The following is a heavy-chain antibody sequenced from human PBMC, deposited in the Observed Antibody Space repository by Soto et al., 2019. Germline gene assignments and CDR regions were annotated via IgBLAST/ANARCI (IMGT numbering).Heavy chain of an antibody. J-gene: IGHJ4*02. Sequence: QVQLVESGGGVVQPGRSLRLSCAASGFSVNTHVIHWIRQAPGKGLEWAAVLWYDGSREYYADSVKGRFTISRDNSKNMMYLQMDNLRVEDTAVYYCARVPRFDTWYFDYWGQGTLATVSS. CDR1: GFSVNTHV. V-gene: IGHV3-33*01. CDR3: ARVPRFDTWYFDY. D-gene: IGHD2-2*02. CDR2: LWYDGSRE.